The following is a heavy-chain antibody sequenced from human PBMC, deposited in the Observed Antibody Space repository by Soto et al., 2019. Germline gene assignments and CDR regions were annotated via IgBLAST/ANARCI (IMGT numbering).Heavy chain of an antibody. CDR2: ISSSSSTI. CDR3: ARDLIVGATDAFDI. CDR1: GFTFSSYS. Sequence: GGSLRLSCAASGFTFSSYSMNWVRQAPGKGLEWVSYISSSSSTIYYADSVKGRFTISRDNAKNSLYLQMNSLRDEDTAVYYCARDLIVGATDAFDIWGQGTMVTVSS. V-gene: IGHV3-48*02. D-gene: IGHD1-26*01. J-gene: IGHJ3*02.